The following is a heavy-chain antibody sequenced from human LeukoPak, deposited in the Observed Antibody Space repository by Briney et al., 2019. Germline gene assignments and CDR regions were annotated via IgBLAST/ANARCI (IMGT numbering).Heavy chain of an antibody. J-gene: IGHJ4*02. CDR2: IYTTGMT. V-gene: IGHV4-4*07. CDR1: GGYINSYW. D-gene: IGHD3-16*02. CDR3: ARAGYTISSYRFDY. Sequence: SETLSLTCSVSGGYINSYWWSWIRQPAGKGLEFIGRIYTTGMTNYNPSLKSRVSMSVDTSKNQFSLELRSVTAADTAVYFCARAGYTISSYRFDYWGQGALVTVSS.